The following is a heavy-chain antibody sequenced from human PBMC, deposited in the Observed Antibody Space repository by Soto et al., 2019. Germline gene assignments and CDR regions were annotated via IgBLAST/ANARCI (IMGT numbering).Heavy chain of an antibody. D-gene: IGHD3-3*01. CDR3: ARDGDYGGYDFWSGSNWFDP. CDR2: ISYDGSNK. Sequence: GGSLRLSCAASGFTFSSYAMHWVRQAPGKGLEWVAVISYDGSNKYYADSVKGRFTISRDNSKNTLYLQMNSLRAEDTAVYYCARDGDYGGYDFWSGSNWFDPWGQGTLVTVSS. CDR1: GFTFSSYA. V-gene: IGHV3-30-3*01. J-gene: IGHJ5*02.